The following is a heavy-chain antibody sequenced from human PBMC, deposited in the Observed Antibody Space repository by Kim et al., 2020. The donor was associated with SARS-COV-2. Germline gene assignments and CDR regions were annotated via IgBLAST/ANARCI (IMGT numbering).Heavy chain of an antibody. CDR3: AHRRTPGRWLQSRVSGAFDI. D-gene: IGHD5-12*01. J-gene: IGHJ3*02. CDR2: IYWDDDK. Sequence: SGPTLVNPTQTLTLTCTFSGFSLSTSGVGVGWIRQPPGKALEWLALIYWDDDKRYSPSLKSRLTITKDTSKNQVVLTMTNMDPVDTATYYCAHRRTPGRWLQSRVSGAFDIWGQGTMVTVSS. V-gene: IGHV2-5*02. CDR1: GFSLSTSGVG.